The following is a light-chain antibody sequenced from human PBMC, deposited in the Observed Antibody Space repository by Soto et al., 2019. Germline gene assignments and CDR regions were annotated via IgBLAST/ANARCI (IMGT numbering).Light chain of an antibody. J-gene: IGLJ1*01. Sequence: QSALTQPASVSGSPGQSITISCTGASNDVGLYDFVSWYQQHPGKAPKLLIYEVTYRPSGVSSRFSGSKSGNTASLTISGLQAEDEADYYCNSYTRFSTYVFGTGTQLTVL. V-gene: IGLV2-14*01. CDR1: SNDVGLYDF. CDR2: EVT. CDR3: NSYTRFSTYV.